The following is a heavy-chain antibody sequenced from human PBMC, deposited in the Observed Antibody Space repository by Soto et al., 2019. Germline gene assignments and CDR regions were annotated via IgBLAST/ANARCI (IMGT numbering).Heavy chain of an antibody. CDR2: ISYDGSNK. D-gene: IGHD3-16*01. V-gene: IGHV3-30-3*01. J-gene: IGHJ4*02. CDR3: ARVGGRSQFYYFDY. CDR1: GFTFSSYA. Sequence: PGGSLRLSCAASGFTFSSYAMHWVRQDPGKGLEWVAVISYDGSNKYYADSVKGRFTISRDNSKNTLYLQMNSLRAEDTAVYYCARVGGRSQFYYFDYWGQGTLVTVSS.